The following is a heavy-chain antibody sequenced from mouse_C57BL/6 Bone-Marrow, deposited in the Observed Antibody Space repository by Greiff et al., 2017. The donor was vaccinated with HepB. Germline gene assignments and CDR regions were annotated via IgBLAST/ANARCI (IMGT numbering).Heavy chain of an antibody. CDR3: ARSGYYGSRWFAY. D-gene: IGHD1-1*01. Sequence: QVQLQQPGTELVKPGASVKLSCKASGYTFTSYWMHWVKQRPGQGLEWIGNINPSNGGTNYNEKFKSKATLTVDKSSSTAYMQISSLTSEDSAVYYCARSGYYGSRWFAYWGQGTLVTVSA. CDR1: GYTFTSYW. CDR2: INPSNGGT. V-gene: IGHV1-53*01. J-gene: IGHJ3*01.